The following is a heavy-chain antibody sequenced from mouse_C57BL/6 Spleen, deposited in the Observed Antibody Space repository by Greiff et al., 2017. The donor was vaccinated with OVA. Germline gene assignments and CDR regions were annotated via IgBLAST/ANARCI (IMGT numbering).Heavy chain of an antibody. CDR2: ISYDGSN. CDR1: GYSITSGYY. CDR3: ARDVTTVVATDFDV. Sequence: EVQLQESGPGLVKPSQSLSLTCSVTGYSITSGYYWNWIRQFPGNKLEWMGYISYDGSNNYNPSLKNRISITRDTSKNQFFLKLNSVTTEDTATYDGARDVTTVVATDFDVWGTGTTVTVSS. D-gene: IGHD1-1*01. J-gene: IGHJ1*03. V-gene: IGHV3-6*01.